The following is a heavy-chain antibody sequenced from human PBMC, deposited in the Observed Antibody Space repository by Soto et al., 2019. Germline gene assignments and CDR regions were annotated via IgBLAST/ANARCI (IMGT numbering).Heavy chain of an antibody. Sequence: SEPLSLTCTVSGVSISNYYWNWLRQSPGKGLEWIGYIYSSGSTHYNPSLQNRVTISIDTSKNQVSLKVNSVTAADTAVYYRANYPTTVTSDYWGQGTLVTVSS. CDR3: ANYPTTVTSDY. V-gene: IGHV4-59*01. CDR2: IYSSGST. J-gene: IGHJ4*02. D-gene: IGHD4-17*01. CDR1: GVSISNYY.